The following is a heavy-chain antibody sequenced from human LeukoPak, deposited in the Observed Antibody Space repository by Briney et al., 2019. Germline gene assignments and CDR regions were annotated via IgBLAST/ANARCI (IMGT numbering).Heavy chain of an antibody. CDR1: GYTFTGYY. D-gene: IGHD6-6*01. V-gene: IGHV1-2*02. CDR3: ARAVGIAARPHFDY. CDR2: INPNSGGT. Sequence: GASVKVSCKASGYTFTGYYMHWVRQAPGQGLEWMGWINPNSGGTNYAQKFQGRVTMTRDTSISTAYMELSGLRSDDTAVYYCARAVGIAARPHFDYWGQGTLVTVYS. J-gene: IGHJ4*02.